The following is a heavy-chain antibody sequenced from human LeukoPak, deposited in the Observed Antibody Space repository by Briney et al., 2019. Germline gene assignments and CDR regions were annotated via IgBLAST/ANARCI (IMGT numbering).Heavy chain of an antibody. CDR1: GGSISSYY. CDR3: ARDPHPPTAVAGNYFDY. J-gene: IGHJ4*02. Sequence: SETLSLTCTVSGGSISSYYWSWIRQPPGKGLEWIGYIYYSGSTNYNPSLKSRVTISVDTSKNQFSLKLSSVTAADTAVYYCARDPHPPTAVAGNYFDYWGQGTLVTVSS. D-gene: IGHD6-19*01. CDR2: IYYSGST. V-gene: IGHV4-59*01.